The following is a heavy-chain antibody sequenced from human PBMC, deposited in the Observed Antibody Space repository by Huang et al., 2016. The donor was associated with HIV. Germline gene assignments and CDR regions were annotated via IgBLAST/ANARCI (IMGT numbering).Heavy chain of an antibody. D-gene: IGHD3-10*01. V-gene: IGHV4-34*02. CDR2: INHNGTS. J-gene: IGHJ4*02. CDR1: GGAFRGSS. CDR3: ARGFNYYASDNLGVYYFDS. Sequence: VQLKQWGAGLLQPSETLSLTCAVYGGAFRGSSWTWIRQFPGKGLEWIGDINHNGTSISNPALCARVPISTDTSKNHFSLRLTAVTAADTALYYCARGFNYYASDNLGVYYFDSWGLGTLVTVSP.